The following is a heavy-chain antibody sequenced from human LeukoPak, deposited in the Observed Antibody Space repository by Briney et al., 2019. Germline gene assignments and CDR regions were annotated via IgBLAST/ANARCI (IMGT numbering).Heavy chain of an antibody. D-gene: IGHD3-10*01. Sequence: SETLSLTCTVSGGSISSYYWSWIRQPPGKGLEWIGYIYYSGSTNYKPSLKSRVTISLDTSKNQFSLKLSSVTAADTAVYYCARHEKLGQFDYWGQGTLVTVSS. V-gene: IGHV4-59*08. CDR1: GGSISSYY. CDR2: IYYSGST. J-gene: IGHJ4*02. CDR3: ARHEKLGQFDY.